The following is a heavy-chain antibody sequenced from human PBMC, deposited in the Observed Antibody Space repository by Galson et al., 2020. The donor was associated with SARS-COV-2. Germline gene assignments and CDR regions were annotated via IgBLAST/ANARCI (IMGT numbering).Heavy chain of an antibody. D-gene: IGHD2-2*01. CDR3: ARGYCSSTSCYDWFDP. Sequence: SVKVSCKASGGTFSSYAISWVRQAPGQGLEWMGGTIPILGIANYAQKFQGRVTITADKSTSTAYMELSSLRSEDTAVYYCARGYCSSTSCYDWFDPWGQGTLVIVSS. J-gene: IGHJ5*02. V-gene: IGHV1-69*10. CDR1: GGTFSSYA. CDR2: TIPILGIA.